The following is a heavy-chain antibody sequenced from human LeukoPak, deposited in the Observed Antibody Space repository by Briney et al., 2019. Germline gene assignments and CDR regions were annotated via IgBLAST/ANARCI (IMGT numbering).Heavy chain of an antibody. V-gene: IGHV3-30*03. J-gene: IGHJ4*02. Sequence: QAGGSLRLSCAASGFTFSSYGMHWVRQAPGKGLEWVAVISYDGSNKYYADSVKGRFTISRDNSKNTLYLQMNSLRAEDTAVYYCAREGWRIIMIHDIDYWGQGTLVTVSS. CDR3: AREGWRIIMIHDIDY. CDR1: GFTFSSYG. CDR2: ISYDGSNK. D-gene: IGHD3-22*01.